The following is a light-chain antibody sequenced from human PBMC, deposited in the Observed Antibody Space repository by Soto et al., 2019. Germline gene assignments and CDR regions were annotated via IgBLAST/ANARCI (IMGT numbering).Light chain of an antibody. CDR2: AAS. V-gene: IGKV1-6*01. J-gene: IGKJ1*01. CDR1: QDITNN. Sequence: AIQMTQSPSSLSASVGDRVTITCRASQDITNNLGWYQQKQGKVPKLLIHAASSLQSGVPSRFSGSGSGTDFTLTISSLQPEDFATYYCLQDYSYPLTFGQGTRVEIK. CDR3: LQDYSYPLT.